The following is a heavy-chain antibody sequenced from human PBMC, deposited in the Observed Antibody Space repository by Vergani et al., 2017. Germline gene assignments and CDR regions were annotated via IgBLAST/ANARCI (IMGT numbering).Heavy chain of an antibody. CDR3: ARQTQWLVTKQPPGWFDP. CDR2: INPIFGIA. D-gene: IGHD6-19*01. J-gene: IGHJ5*02. CDR1: GYTFTGYY. V-gene: IGHV1-69*17. Sequence: QVQLVQSGAEVKKPGASVKVSCKASGYTFTGYYMHWVRQAPGQGLEWMGWINPIFGIANYAQKFQGRVTITADKSTSTAYMELSSLRSEDTAVYYCARQTQWLVTKQPPGWFDPWGQGTLVTVSS.